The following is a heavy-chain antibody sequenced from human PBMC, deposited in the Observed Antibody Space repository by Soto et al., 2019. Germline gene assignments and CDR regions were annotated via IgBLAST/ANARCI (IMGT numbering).Heavy chain of an antibody. CDR2: INHSGRT. J-gene: IGHJ6*02. CDR3: AVSTVNYYYYGMDV. CDR1: GGSFSGYY. D-gene: IGHD4-17*01. Sequence: QVQLQQWGAGLLKPSETLSLTCAVYGGSFSGYYWSWIRQPPGKGLEWIGEINHSGRTNYNPSLKSRVTVSVDTSKNQFSLKLSSVTAADTAVYYCAVSTVNYYYYGMDVWGQGTTVTVSS. V-gene: IGHV4-34*01.